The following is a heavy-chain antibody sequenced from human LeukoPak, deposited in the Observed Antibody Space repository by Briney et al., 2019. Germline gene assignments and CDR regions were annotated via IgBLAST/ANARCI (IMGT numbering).Heavy chain of an antibody. CDR3: GRRFCNSCPLDF. CDR1: GFNVTTNN. D-gene: IGHD2-21*01. CDR2: FHAGGGP. Sequence: GGPLRLSCVGSGFNVTTNNMYWVRQAPGKGLECVSAFHAGGGPDYADSVRDRFTISRDNSKNTLYLQMNSLRAEDTAVYFCGRRFCNSCPLDFRGQGTLVTVSS. V-gene: IGHV3-66*04. J-gene: IGHJ4*02.